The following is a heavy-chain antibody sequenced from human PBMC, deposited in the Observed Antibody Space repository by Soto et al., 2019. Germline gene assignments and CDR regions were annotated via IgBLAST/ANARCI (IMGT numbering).Heavy chain of an antibody. D-gene: IGHD2-2*01. CDR1: GFAFSDFD. V-gene: IGHV3-23*01. J-gene: IGHJ4*02. Sequence: EVQLLESGGGLVQPGGSLRLSCAASGFAFSDFDMSWVRQAPGKGLEWVSAISASGRFKPYADSVRGRFTISRDNFRGTVDLQMNSLRPEDTAVYYCASHQIAICDYWCRGTLVTVSS. CDR3: ASHQIAICDY. CDR2: ISASGRFK.